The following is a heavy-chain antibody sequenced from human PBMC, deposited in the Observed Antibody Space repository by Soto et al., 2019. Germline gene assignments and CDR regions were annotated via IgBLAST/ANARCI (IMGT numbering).Heavy chain of an antibody. CDR1: GGSFSGYY. CDR2: INHSGST. D-gene: IGHD4-17*01. Sequence: QVQLQQWGAGLLKPSETLSLTCAVYGGSFSGYYWSWIRQPPGKGLEWIGEINHSGSTNYNPSLKSRVTISVDTSKNQFSLKRSSVTAADTAVYYCARGRYGETDYWGQGTLVTVSS. J-gene: IGHJ4*02. V-gene: IGHV4-34*01. CDR3: ARGRYGETDY.